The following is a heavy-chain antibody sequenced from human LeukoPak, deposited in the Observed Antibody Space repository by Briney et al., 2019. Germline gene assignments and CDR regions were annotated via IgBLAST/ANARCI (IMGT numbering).Heavy chain of an antibody. Sequence: GGSLRLSCAASGFTFSSYEMNWVRQAPGKGLEWVSTISGSGGTTNYADSVKGRFTISRDNSKNTLYLQMNSLRAEDTAVYYCARENDEAYGSGSYYTDWGQGTLVTVSS. V-gene: IGHV3-23*01. CDR2: ISGSGGTT. CDR3: ARENDEAYGSGSYYTD. D-gene: IGHD3-10*01. J-gene: IGHJ4*02. CDR1: GFTFSSYE.